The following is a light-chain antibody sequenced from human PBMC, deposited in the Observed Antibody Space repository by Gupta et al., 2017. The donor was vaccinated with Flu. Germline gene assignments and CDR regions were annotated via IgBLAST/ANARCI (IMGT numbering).Light chain of an antibody. CDR1: SSNIGNNY. J-gene: IGLJ2*01. Sequence: SSSNIGNNYVSWYQQLPGTAPNLLVYENNKRPSEVPDRFSGSKSGTSATLGITGLQSGDEADYYCGAWDTSLSAVVFGGGTKLTV. CDR2: ENN. V-gene: IGLV1-51*01. CDR3: GAWDTSLSAVV.